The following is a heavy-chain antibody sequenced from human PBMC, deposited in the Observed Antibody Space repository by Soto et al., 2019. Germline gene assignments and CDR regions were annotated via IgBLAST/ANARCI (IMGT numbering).Heavy chain of an antibody. CDR1: GYTYTSHY. V-gene: IGHV1-46*03. CDR2: INPSGGST. CDR3: ARRGVVVVPAANHYYYYYYMDV. Sequence: ASVKVSCQASGYTYTSHYMHWVRQAPGQGLEWMGIINPSGGSTSYAQKFQGRVTMTRDTSTSTVYMELSSLRSEDTAVYYCARRGVVVVPAANHYYYYYYMDVWGKGTTVTVSS. D-gene: IGHD2-2*01. J-gene: IGHJ6*03.